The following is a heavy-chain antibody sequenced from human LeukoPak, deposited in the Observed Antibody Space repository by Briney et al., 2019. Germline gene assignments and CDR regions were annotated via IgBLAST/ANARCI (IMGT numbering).Heavy chain of an antibody. CDR3: ARGAPSGSGNYLDF. CDR1: GYTFTNYW. Sequence: GESLKISCRGSGYTFTNYWIGWVRQMPGKGLEWMGLIYTRDSDTRYSPYFQGQVTISPDKSISTAFLQWSSLEASDTAMYHCARGAPSGSGNYLDFWGQGTLVTVSS. D-gene: IGHD3-10*01. J-gene: IGHJ4*02. V-gene: IGHV5-51*01. CDR2: IYTRDSDT.